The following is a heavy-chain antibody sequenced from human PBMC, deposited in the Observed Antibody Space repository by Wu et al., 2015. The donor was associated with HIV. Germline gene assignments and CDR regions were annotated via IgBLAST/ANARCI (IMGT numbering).Heavy chain of an antibody. J-gene: IGHJ3*02. CDR3: AITTLRYFDWSADDAFDI. CDR2: IIPIFGTA. Sequence: QVQLVQSGAEVKKPGSSVKVSCKASGGTFSSYAISWVRQAPGQGLEWMGRIIPIFGTANYAQKFQGRVTITADESTSTAYMELSSLRSEDTAVYYCAITTLRYFDWSADDAFDIWGQGTMVTVSS. V-gene: IGHV1-69*13. D-gene: IGHD3-9*01. CDR1: GGTFSSYA.